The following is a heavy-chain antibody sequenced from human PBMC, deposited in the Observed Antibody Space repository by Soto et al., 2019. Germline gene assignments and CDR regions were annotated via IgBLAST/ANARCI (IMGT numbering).Heavy chain of an antibody. D-gene: IGHD2-2*01. CDR3: ARDRIVVVPAAKDDNWFDP. V-gene: IGHV1-3*01. CDR1: GYTFNSYA. J-gene: IGHJ5*02. Sequence: ASVEVSCKAAGYTFNSYAMRWVRQAHGQRLEWMGWINAGNGKTKYSQKFQGRVTITRATSASIAYMELSSLRSEDTAVYYCARDRIVVVPAAKDDNWFDPWGQGTLVTVSS. CDR2: INAGNGKT.